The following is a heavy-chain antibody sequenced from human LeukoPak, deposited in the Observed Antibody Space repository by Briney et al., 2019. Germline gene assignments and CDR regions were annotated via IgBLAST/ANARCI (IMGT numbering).Heavy chain of an antibody. CDR3: AKDPYGTRYFDY. CDR2: IYFSGGDT. D-gene: IGHD2-2*01. V-gene: IGHV3-23*01. J-gene: IGHJ4*02. CDR1: GFTFSNYA. Sequence: GGSLRLSCAASGFTFSNYAMSWVRQAPGKGLEWVSTIYFSGGDTYSADSVKGRFTISRDNSKSTVYLQMNSLRAEDTAVYYCAKDPYGTRYFDYWGQGTLVTVSS.